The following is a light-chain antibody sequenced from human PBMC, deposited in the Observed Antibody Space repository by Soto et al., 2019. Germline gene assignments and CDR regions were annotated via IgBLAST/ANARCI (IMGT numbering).Light chain of an antibody. Sequence: QSVLTQPPSASGTPGQRVTISCSVSSSNIGSNTVNWYHQLPGTAPKLLISNNNQRPSGVPDRFSGSKSGTSASLAISGLQSEDEADYYCAAWDDGLNGVLFGGGTKVTVL. J-gene: IGLJ3*02. V-gene: IGLV1-44*01. CDR3: AAWDDGLNGVL. CDR1: SSNIGSNT. CDR2: NNN.